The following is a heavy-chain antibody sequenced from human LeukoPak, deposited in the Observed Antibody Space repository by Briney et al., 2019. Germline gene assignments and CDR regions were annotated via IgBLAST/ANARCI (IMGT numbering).Heavy chain of an antibody. J-gene: IGHJ4*02. Sequence: SETLSLTCTVSGGSISSSSYYWGWIRQPPGKGLEWLGTIHYSGSTYYNPSLKSRVTMSVDTSKNQFSLKVNSVTAADTAIYYCVRHGGGQSPIVAARGTIDYWGRGTLVTVSS. D-gene: IGHD6-13*01. CDR2: IHYSGST. CDR1: GGSISSSSYY. V-gene: IGHV4-39*01. CDR3: VRHGGGQSPIVAARGTIDY.